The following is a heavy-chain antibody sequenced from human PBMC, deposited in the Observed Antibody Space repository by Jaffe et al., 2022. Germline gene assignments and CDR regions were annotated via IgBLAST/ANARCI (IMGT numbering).Heavy chain of an antibody. Sequence: QVQLQQWGAGLLKPSETLSLTCAVYGGSFSGYYWSWIRQPPGKGLEWIGEINHSGSTNYNPSLKSRVTISVDTSKNQFSLKLSSVTAADTAVYYCARGLYYYDSSGYYYRRYYYYMDVWGKGTTVTVSS. CDR2: INHSGST. V-gene: IGHV4-34*01. CDR3: ARGLYYYDSSGYYYRRYYYYMDV. J-gene: IGHJ6*03. D-gene: IGHD3-22*01. CDR1: GGSFSGYY.